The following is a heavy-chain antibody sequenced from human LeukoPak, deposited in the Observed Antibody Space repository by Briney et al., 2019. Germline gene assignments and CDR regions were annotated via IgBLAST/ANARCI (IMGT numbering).Heavy chain of an antibody. D-gene: IGHD3-10*01. CDR3: AKEGYYGSGSFPDY. CDR2: ISYDGSNE. CDR1: GFTFSSYG. Sequence: SGGFLRLSCAASGFTFSSYGMHCVRQAPGKGLEWVAVISYDGSNEYYADSVKGRFTISRDNSKNTLYLQMNSLRAEDTAVYYCAKEGYYGSGSFPDYWGQGTLVTVSS. V-gene: IGHV3-30*18. J-gene: IGHJ4*02.